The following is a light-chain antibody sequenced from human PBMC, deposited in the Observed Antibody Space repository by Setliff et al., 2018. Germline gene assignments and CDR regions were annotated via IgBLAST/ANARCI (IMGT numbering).Light chain of an antibody. Sequence: QSALPQPASVSGSPGQSITFSCTGSSSDVGGYDYVSWYQQHPGKAPKLLIYDVTNRPSGVSNRFSGSKSGNTASLTISGLQAEDEAEYFCSSYTVGSTLSVFGTGTKVTVL. CDR1: SSDVGGYDY. CDR2: DVT. V-gene: IGLV2-14*03. J-gene: IGLJ1*01. CDR3: SSYTVGSTLSV.